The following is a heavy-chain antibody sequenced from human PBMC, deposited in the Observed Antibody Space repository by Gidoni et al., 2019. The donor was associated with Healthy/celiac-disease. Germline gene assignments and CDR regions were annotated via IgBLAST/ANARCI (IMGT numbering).Heavy chain of an antibody. CDR3: ARESSGGPLDY. Sequence: QLQLQESGPGLVKPSETLSLTCTVSGGSIRSSSYYWGWIRQPPGKGLEWIGSIYYSGSTYYNPSLKSRVTISVDTSKNQFSLKLSSVTAADTAVYYCARESSGGPLDYWGQGTLVTVSS. CDR1: GGSIRSSSYY. J-gene: IGHJ4*02. D-gene: IGHD2-15*01. CDR2: IYYSGST. V-gene: IGHV4-39*07.